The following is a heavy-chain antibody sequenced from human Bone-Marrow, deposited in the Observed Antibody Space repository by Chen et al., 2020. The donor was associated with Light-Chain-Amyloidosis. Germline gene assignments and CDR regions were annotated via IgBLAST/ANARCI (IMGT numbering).Heavy chain of an antibody. V-gene: IGHV3-23*04. J-gene: IGHJ4*02. CDR2: ARGGDGXT. CDR3: AKDRCTSISCSDFDY. Sequence: VQLVESGGGLVQPGGSLRLSXXXXXXXXXXXXMTGVGQAPGKGLEWVSVARGGDGXTXYADSVRXXXTXXXXNSXNTLYLQMNSLRAEATAVYYCAKDRCTSISCSDFDYWGQGTLVTVSS. D-gene: IGHD2-2*01. CDR1: XXXXXXXX.